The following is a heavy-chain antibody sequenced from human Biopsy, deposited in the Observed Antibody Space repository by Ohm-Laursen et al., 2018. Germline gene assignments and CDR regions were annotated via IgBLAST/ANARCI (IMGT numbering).Heavy chain of an antibody. V-gene: IGHV3-48*01. CDR3: ATDDYSGDSAY. CDR2: ISSSSESI. Sequence: SLRLSCTASGFTFGNFNMNWFRQAPGEGLEWVSYISSSSESIYYADSVRGRFTVSRDNAQNSMYLQMNSLRADDTAVYYCATDDYSGDSAYWGQGTLVTVSS. D-gene: IGHD4-23*01. J-gene: IGHJ4*02. CDR1: GFTFGNFN.